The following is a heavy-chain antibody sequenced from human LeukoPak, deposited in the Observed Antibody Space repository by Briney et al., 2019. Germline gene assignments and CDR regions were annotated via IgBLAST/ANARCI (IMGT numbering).Heavy chain of an antibody. CDR2: IVPIFGTA. J-gene: IGHJ4*02. V-gene: IGHV1-69*01. CDR1: GGTFSSYA. Sequence: SVKVSCKASGGTFSSYAISWVRQAPGQGLEWMGGIVPIFGTANYAQKFQGRVTITADESTSTAYMELSSLRSEDTAVYYCARDAGGWSGYPDHNYFDYWGQGTLVTVSS. D-gene: IGHD3-3*01. CDR3: ARDAGGWSGYPDHNYFDY.